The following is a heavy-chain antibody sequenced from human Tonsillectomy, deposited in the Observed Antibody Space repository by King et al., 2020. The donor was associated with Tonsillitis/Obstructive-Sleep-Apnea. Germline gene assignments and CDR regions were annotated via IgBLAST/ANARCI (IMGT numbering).Heavy chain of an antibody. D-gene: IGHD6-19*01. CDR2: IYYSGST. Sequence: HVQLQESGPGLVRPSETLSLTCTVSGGSISSYYWSWIRQPPGKGLEWIGYIYYSGSTNYNPSLKSRVTISVDTSKNQFSLKLSSVTAADTAVYYCARVLAVEGHYYYYYGMDGWGQGTTVTVSS. V-gene: IGHV4-59*01. J-gene: IGHJ6*02. CDR1: GGSISSYY. CDR3: ARVLAVEGHYYYYYGMDG.